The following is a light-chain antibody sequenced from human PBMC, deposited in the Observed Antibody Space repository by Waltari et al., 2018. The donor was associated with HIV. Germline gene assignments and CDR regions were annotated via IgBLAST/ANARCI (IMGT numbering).Light chain of an antibody. CDR1: SSDIGYYNY. CDR3: SSVANSVTLSVL. J-gene: IGLJ3*02. CDR2: EVS. V-gene: IGLV2-14*01. Sequence: QFALTQPASVSGSPGQSITISCSGTSSDIGYYNYVSWYQQHPGKAPKLMIYEVSNRPSGISNRFSGSKSVNTASLTISALQAEDEADYFCSSVANSVTLSVLFVGGTKLTVL.